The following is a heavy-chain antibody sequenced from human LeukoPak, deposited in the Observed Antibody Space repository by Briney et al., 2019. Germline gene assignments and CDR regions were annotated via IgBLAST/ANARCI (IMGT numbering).Heavy chain of an antibody. Sequence: GGSLRLSCAASGFTFSTYAMSWVRQAPGKGLDGVSAMSGSGGSTYYAESVKGRFTISRDNSKTTLHLQMNSLIAEDLAVYYCAQGAGSCCFDYWGQGTLVTVSS. CDR3: AQGAGSCCFDY. V-gene: IGHV3-23*01. CDR2: MSGSGGST. CDR1: GFTFSTYA. J-gene: IGHJ4*02. D-gene: IGHD2-15*01.